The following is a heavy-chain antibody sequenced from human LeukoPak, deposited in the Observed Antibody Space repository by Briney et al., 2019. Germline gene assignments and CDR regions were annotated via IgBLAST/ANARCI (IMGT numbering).Heavy chain of an antibody. D-gene: IGHD2-15*01. CDR3: ARRGGTAEWFDP. V-gene: IGHV5-51*01. Sequence: GESLEISCKGSGYSFPNYWIGWVRQTPGIGLEWMGIIYPGDSDTRYSPSFQGQVTISADKSINTAYLHWSSLKASDTAIYYCARRGGTAEWFDPWGQGTLVTVSS. CDR2: IYPGDSDT. J-gene: IGHJ5*02. CDR1: GYSFPNYW.